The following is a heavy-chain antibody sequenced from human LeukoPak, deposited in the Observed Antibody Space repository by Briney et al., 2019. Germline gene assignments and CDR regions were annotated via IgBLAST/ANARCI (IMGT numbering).Heavy chain of an antibody. CDR3: AREIWSEPPYYYYGMDV. Sequence: ASVKVSCKASGYTFTSYAMNWVRQAPGQGLEWMGWINTNTGNPTYAQGFTGRVVVSLDTPVSTAYLQISSLKAEDTAVYYCAREIWSEPPYYYYGMDVWGQGTTVTVSS. J-gene: IGHJ6*02. D-gene: IGHD1-14*01. CDR2: INTNTGNP. V-gene: IGHV7-4-1*02. CDR1: GYTFTSYA.